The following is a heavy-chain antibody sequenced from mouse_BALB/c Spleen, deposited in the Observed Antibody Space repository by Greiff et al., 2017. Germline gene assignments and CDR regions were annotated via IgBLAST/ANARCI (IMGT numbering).Heavy chain of an antibody. CDR2: ILPGSGST. Sequence: QVHVKQSGAELMKPGASVKISCKATGYTFSSYWIEWVKQRPGHGLEWIGEILPGSGSTNYNEKFKGKATFTADTSSNTAYMQLSSLTSEDSAVYYCARQRDYYGSSSYWYFDVWGAGTTVTVSS. CDR1: GYTFSSYW. D-gene: IGHD1-1*01. J-gene: IGHJ1*01. CDR3: ARQRDYYGSSSYWYFDV. V-gene: IGHV1-9*01.